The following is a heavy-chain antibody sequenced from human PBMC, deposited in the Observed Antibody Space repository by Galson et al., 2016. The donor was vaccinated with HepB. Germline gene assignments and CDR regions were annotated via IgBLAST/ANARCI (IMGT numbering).Heavy chain of an antibody. D-gene: IGHD3-3*01. J-gene: IGHJ4*02. CDR2: IYYSGTT. CDR1: GGSVSSRSYF. CDR3: ARERSYDFWSGFPSCFYC. V-gene: IGHV4-61*01. Sequence: SETLSLTCTVSGGSVSSRSYFWSWIRQPPGKGLEWIGYIYYSGTTNYNPSLKSRVIISVDTSTNQFSLKLSSVTAADTAVYYCARERSYDFWSGFPSCFYCWSQGTLVTVSS.